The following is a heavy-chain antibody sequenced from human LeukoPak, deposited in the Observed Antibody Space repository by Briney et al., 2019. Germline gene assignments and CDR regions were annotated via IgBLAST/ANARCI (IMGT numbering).Heavy chain of an antibody. CDR2: ISGSGGST. V-gene: IGHV3-23*01. Sequence: GGSLRLSCAASGFTFSSYAMSWVRQAPGKGLEWVSVISGSGGSTYYADSVKGRFTISRDNFKNTLYLQMNSLRAEDTAVYYCANRPAMVATSSSGYYYYMDVWGKGTTVTVSS. J-gene: IGHJ6*03. D-gene: IGHD5-12*01. CDR1: GFTFSSYA. CDR3: ANRPAMVATSSSGYYYYMDV.